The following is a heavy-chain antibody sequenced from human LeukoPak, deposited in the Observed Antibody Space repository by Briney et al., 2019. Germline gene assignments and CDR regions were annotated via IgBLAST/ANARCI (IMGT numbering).Heavy chain of an antibody. CDR1: GDSISSHY. V-gene: IGHV4-59*11. CDR2: VYYTGGT. Sequence: SETLSLTCTVSGDSISSHYWSWVRQPPGKGLEWVGYVYYTGGTNYNPSLESRVTISVDRSRDQFSLRLSSVTAADTAVYFCTRGSIYEFDYWGRGTLVTVSS. J-gene: IGHJ4*02. CDR3: TRGSIYEFDY. D-gene: IGHD3-3*02.